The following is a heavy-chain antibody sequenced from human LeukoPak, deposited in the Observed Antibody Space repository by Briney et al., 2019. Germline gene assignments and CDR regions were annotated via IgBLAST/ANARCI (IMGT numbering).Heavy chain of an antibody. CDR2: ISGSGGST. V-gene: IGHV3-23*01. CDR1: GFTFSSYA. D-gene: IGHD6-13*01. J-gene: IGHJ4*02. Sequence: SGGSLRLSCAASGFTFSSYAMSWVRQAPGKGLEWVSAISGSGGSTYYADSVKGRFTISRDNAKNSLYLQMNSLRAEDTAVYYCARVGSIAAAGTPDYWGQGTLVTVSS. CDR3: ARVGSIAAAGTPDY.